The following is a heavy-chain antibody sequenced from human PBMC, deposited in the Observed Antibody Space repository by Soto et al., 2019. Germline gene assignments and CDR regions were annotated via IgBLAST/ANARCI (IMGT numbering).Heavy chain of an antibody. Sequence: QVQLVQSGAEVKKPGASVKVSCKASGYTFTGYYMHWVRQAPGQGLEWMGWINPNSGGTNYAQKFQGWVTMTRDTSISTAYMELSRLRSDDTAVYYCAREDCSSTSCNNWFDPWGQGTLVTVSS. CDR2: INPNSGGT. J-gene: IGHJ5*02. CDR1: GYTFTGYY. CDR3: AREDCSSTSCNNWFDP. D-gene: IGHD2-2*01. V-gene: IGHV1-2*04.